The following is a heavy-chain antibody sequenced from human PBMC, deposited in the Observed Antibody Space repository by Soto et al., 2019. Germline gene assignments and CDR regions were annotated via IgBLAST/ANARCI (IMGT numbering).Heavy chain of an antibody. CDR1: IETFSSYD. Sequence: SVKVSCKASIETFSSYDITWVRQAPGQGLEWMGWISTYNGNTKYAQNVQGRVSMTTDTSTSTAYMELRSLKSDDTAVYYCARVTRGSGDWFDRWGQGTLVTVSS. CDR3: ARVTRGSGDWFDR. D-gene: IGHD6-19*01. CDR2: ISTYNGNT. V-gene: IGHV1-18*01. J-gene: IGHJ5*02.